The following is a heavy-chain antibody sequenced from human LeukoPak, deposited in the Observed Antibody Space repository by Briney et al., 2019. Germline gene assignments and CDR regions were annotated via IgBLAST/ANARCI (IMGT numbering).Heavy chain of an antibody. V-gene: IGHV7-4-1*02. CDR2: INTNTGNP. CDR3: ARGPSSWELLSHPSFDY. J-gene: IGHJ4*02. D-gene: IGHD1-26*01. CDR1: GYTFTSYA. Sequence: VASVRVSCKASGYTFTSYAMNWVRQAPGQGLEWVGWINTNTGNPTYAQGFTGRFVFSLDTSVSTAYLQISSLKAEDTAVYYCARGPSSWELLSHPSFDYWGQGTLVTVSS.